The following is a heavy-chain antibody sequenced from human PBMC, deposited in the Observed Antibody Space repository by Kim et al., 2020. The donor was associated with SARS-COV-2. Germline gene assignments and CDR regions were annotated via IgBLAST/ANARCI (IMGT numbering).Heavy chain of an antibody. Sequence: SLKSRVTNSVDTSKDQFSLKLSSVTAADTAVYYCARDQGDIVATSDGFDPWGQGTLVTVSS. D-gene: IGHD5-12*01. V-gene: IGHV4-31*02. J-gene: IGHJ5*02. CDR3: ARDQGDIVATSDGFDP.